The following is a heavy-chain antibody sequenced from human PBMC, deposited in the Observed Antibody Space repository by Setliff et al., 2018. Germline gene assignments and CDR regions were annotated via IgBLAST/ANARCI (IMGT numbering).Heavy chain of an antibody. CDR1: GGSIRDYY. Sequence: LSLTCTVSGGSIRDYYWNWIRQSPGKGLEWIGYIYYRGSTYYSPSLKSRVTMSIDTSKNQFSLNLNSVTAADTAVYYCARQPYSTTYYYYYYYMDVWGKGTTVTVSS. CDR3: ARQPYSTTYYYYYYYMDV. CDR2: IYYRGST. V-gene: IGHV4-59*04. J-gene: IGHJ6*03. D-gene: IGHD6-13*01.